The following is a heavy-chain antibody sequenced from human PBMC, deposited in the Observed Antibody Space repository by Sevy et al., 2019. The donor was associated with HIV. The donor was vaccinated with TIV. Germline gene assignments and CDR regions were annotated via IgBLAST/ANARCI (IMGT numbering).Heavy chain of an antibody. CDR1: GGSISSSSYY. CDR3: AAPRASGWYEGTGGYFDF. V-gene: IGHV4-39*01. CDR2: IYSTGST. D-gene: IGHD6-19*01. J-gene: IGHJ2*01. Sequence: SETLFLTCTVSGGSISSSSYYWGWIRQPPGKGLEWIGSIYSTGSTSYNPSLRSRVTVSADTSKNQLSLKLDSVSAADTAVYYCAAPRASGWYEGTGGYFDFWGRGTLVTVSS.